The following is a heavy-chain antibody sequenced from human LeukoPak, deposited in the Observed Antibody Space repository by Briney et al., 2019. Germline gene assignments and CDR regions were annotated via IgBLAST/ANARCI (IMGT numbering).Heavy chain of an antibody. Sequence: GGSLRLSCAASGFTFTSYAMHWVRQAPGKGLEWVAVISYDGSNKYYADSVKGRFTISRHNSKNTLYLQMNSLRAEDTAVYYCARPGEMATIIRSTYFDLWGRGTLVTVSS. D-gene: IGHD5-24*01. CDR2: ISYDGSNK. CDR3: ARPGEMATIIRSTYFDL. CDR1: GFTFTSYA. V-gene: IGHV3-30*04. J-gene: IGHJ2*01.